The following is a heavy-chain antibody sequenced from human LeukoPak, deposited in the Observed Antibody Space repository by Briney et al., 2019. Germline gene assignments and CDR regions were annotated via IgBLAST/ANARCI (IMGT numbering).Heavy chain of an antibody. Sequence: PGGSLRLSCAASGFTFSSYEMNWVRQAPGKGLEWIGEINHSGSTNYNPSLKSRVTISVDTSKNQFSLKLSSVTAADTAVYYCAREGEEMATIRYWGQGTLVTVSS. CDR3: AREGEEMATIRY. CDR1: GFTFSSYE. V-gene: IGHV4-34*01. CDR2: INHSGST. J-gene: IGHJ4*02. D-gene: IGHD5-24*01.